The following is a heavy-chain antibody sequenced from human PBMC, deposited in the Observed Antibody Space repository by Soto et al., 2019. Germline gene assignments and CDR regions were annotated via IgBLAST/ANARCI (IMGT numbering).Heavy chain of an antibody. CDR2: ISGSGGST. D-gene: IGHD6-13*01. V-gene: IGHV3-23*01. CDR3: AKTLLAAAGTEWFDP. CDR1: GFTFSSYA. Sequence: EVQLLESGGGLVQPGGSLRLSCAASGFTFSSYAMSWVRQAPGKGLEWVSAISGSGGSTYYADSVKGRFTISRDNSKNTLYLQMSSLRAEDTAVYYCAKTLLAAAGTEWFDPWGQGTLVTVYS. J-gene: IGHJ5*02.